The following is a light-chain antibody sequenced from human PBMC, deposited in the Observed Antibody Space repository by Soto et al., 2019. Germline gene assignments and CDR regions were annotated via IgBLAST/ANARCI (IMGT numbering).Light chain of an antibody. J-gene: IGKJ4*01. CDR2: TVS. CDR1: HILLDSDDGNTY. Sequence: EILMTQHPLSLTVTPGEPASISCISTHILLDSDDGNTYLDWYLQKPGQSPQLLIYTVSYRASGVPDRFSGSGSGTDFTLTISRLEPDDFAVYYCHQHAESPLTFCGGTKVDIK. V-gene: IGKV2-40*01. CDR3: HQHAESPLT.